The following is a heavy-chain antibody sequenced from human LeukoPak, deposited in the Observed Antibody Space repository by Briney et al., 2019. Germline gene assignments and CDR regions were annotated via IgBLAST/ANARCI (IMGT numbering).Heavy chain of an antibody. Sequence: PGGSLRLSCAASGFTFSSYGMYWVRQAPGKGLEWVAIIWYDGSNIYYADSVKGRFTISRDNSKDTVILQMNSLRPEDTAIYYCVRERVTGTGIVSAFTIWGQGTLVTVSS. CDR3: VRERVTGTGIVSAFTI. CDR2: IWYDGSNI. V-gene: IGHV3-30*02. D-gene: IGHD2-21*02. CDR1: GFTFSSYG. J-gene: IGHJ3*02.